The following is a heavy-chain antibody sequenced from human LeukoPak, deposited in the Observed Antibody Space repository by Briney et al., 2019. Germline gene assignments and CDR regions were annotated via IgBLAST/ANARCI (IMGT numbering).Heavy chain of an antibody. J-gene: IGHJ4*02. CDR3: AGRSYFDY. Sequence: PGRSLRLCCAASGFTFSSYAMHWVRQAPGKGLEWVAVISYDGSNKYYADSVKGRFTISRDNSKNTLYLQMNSLRAEDTAVYYCAGRSYFDYWGQGTLVTVSS. CDR2: ISYDGSNK. V-gene: IGHV3-30-3*01. CDR1: GFTFSSYA.